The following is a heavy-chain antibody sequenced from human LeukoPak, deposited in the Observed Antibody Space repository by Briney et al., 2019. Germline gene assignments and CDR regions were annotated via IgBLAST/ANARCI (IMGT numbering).Heavy chain of an antibody. CDR3: AREREAVAGTFFDY. CDR1: GFTFRSYW. J-gene: IGHJ4*02. V-gene: IGHV3-74*01. Sequence: GGSLRLSCAASGFTFRSYWMHWVRQAPGKGLVWVSRINSDGSSTSYADSVKGRFTISRDNAKNTLYLQMNGLRAEDTAVYYCAREREAVAGTFFDYWGQGTLVTVSS. D-gene: IGHD6-19*01. CDR2: INSDGSST.